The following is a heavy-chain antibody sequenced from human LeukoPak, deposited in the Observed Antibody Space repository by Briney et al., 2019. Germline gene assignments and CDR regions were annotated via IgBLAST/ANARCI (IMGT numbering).Heavy chain of an antibody. CDR2: INHSGST. V-gene: IGHV4-34*01. CDR3: AREVAARYYFDY. J-gene: IGHJ4*02. CDR1: GGSFSGYY. D-gene: IGHD6-13*01. Sequence: SETLSLTRAVYGGSFSGYYWSWIRQPPGKGLEWIGEINHSGSTNYNPSLKSRVTISVDTSKNQFSLKLSSVTAADTAVYYCAREVAARYYFDYWGQGTLVTVSS.